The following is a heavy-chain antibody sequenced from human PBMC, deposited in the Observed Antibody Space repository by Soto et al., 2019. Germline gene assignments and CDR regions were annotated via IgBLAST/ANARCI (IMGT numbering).Heavy chain of an antibody. V-gene: IGHV4-59*08. CDR3: ARLPYYYGWYFFDI. Sequence: QVQLQESGPGLVKPSETLSLTCNVSVGSISPYCWSWIRQPPGKGLEWIGHFYHTGATKYNPSFESQVTMSLDTSKSHVSLKLDSVTATDTAVYYCARLPYYYGWYFFDIWGQGSLVTVSS. D-gene: IGHD3-10*01. CDR1: VGSISPYC. J-gene: IGHJ4*02. CDR2: FYHTGAT.